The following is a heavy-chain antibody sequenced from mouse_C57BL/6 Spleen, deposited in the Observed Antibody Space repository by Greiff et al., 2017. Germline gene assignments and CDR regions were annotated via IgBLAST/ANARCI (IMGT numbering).Heavy chain of an antibody. V-gene: IGHV7-3*01. Sequence: EVQVVESGGGLVQPGGSLSLSCAASGFTFTDYYMSWVRQPPGKALEWLGFIRNKANGYTTEYSASVKGRFTISRDNSQSILYLQMNALRAEDSATYYCARSRNYDYYAMDYWGQGTSVTVSS. CDR2: IRNKANGYTT. D-gene: IGHD2-1*01. CDR1: GFTFTDYY. J-gene: IGHJ4*01. CDR3: ARSRNYDYYAMDY.